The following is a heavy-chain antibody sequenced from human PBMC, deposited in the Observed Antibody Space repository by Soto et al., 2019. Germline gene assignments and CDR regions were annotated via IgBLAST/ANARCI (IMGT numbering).Heavy chain of an antibody. D-gene: IGHD1-26*01. J-gene: IGHJ4*02. CDR3: VREDILGARSFDY. Sequence: VQLVESGGGVVQPGRSLRPSCAASGFTFSGYSVNWVRQAPGKGLEWVSYISSGSKTIYYAESVKGRFTVSRDNARNSHYLHMNSLRDEDTAVYYCVREDILGARSFDYWGQGTLVTVSS. CDR2: ISSGSKTI. CDR1: GFTFSGYS. V-gene: IGHV3-48*02.